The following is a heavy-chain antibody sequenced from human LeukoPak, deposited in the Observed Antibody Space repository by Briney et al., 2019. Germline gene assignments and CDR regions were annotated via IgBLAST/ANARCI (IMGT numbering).Heavy chain of an antibody. CDR2: MNPNSGNT. Sequence: ASVKVSCKASGYTFTSYDINWVRQATGQGLGWMGWMNPNSGNTGYAQKFQGRVTITRNTSISTAYMELSSLRSEDTAVYYCARGVSRRWLVMILTDNWFDPWGQGTLVTVSS. D-gene: IGHD6-19*01. V-gene: IGHV1-8*03. CDR1: GYTFTSYD. J-gene: IGHJ5*02. CDR3: ARGVSRRWLVMILTDNWFDP.